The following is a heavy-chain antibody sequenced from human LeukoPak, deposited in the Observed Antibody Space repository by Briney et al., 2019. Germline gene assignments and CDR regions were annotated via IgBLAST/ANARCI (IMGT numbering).Heavy chain of an antibody. CDR1: GLTFSSYS. V-gene: IGHV3-21*01. J-gene: IGHJ4*02. D-gene: IGHD6-25*01. CDR3: ARENLAAAADY. Sequence: GGSLRLSCAASGLTFSSYSMNWVRQAPGKGLEWVSSISSSSSYIYYADSVKGRFTISRDNAKNTLYLQMNSLRLEDTAVYYCARENLAAAADYWGQGTVVTVSS. CDR2: ISSSSSYI.